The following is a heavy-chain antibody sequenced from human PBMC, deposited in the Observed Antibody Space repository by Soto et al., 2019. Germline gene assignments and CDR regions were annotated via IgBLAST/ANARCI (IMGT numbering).Heavy chain of an antibody. J-gene: IGHJ4*02. D-gene: IGHD3-16*02. CDR1: GYTFTSYA. V-gene: IGHV1-3*01. CDR3: ARAGDYVWGSYRPNDYFDY. Sequence: ASVKVSCKASGYTFTSYAMHWVRQAPGQRLEWMGWINAGNGNTKYSQKFQGRVTITRDTSASTAYMELSSLRSEDTAVYYCARAGDYVWGSYRPNDYFDYWGQGTLVTVSS. CDR2: INAGNGNT.